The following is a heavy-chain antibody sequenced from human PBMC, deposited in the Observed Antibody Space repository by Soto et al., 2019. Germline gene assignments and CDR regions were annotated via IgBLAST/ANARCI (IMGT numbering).Heavy chain of an antibody. CDR3: AREAAYCTNGVRYTGSDWCDP. V-gene: IGHV6-1*01. CDR2: TYYRSKWYN. CDR1: GDSVSSNSAA. Sequence: SQTLSLTCTISGDSVSSNSAAWNWIRQSPSRGLEWLGRTYYRSKWYNDYAVSVKSRITINPDTSKNQFSLQLNSVTPEDTAVYYCAREAAYCTNGVRYTGSDWCDPWGQGTRVIVSS. D-gene: IGHD2-8*01. J-gene: IGHJ5*02.